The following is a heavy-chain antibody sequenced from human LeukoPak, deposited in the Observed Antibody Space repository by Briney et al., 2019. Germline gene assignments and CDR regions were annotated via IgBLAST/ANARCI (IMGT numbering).Heavy chain of an antibody. Sequence: GGSLRLSCTASGLTFSTSGFNWVRQAPGKGLEWVASIGPTGSDRYHADSIKGRFTIYRDNANNFLYLQMNSLRAEDTAVYYCATETNGRHYDYWGQGTLLTVSS. CDR1: GLTFSTSG. J-gene: IGHJ4*02. CDR3: ATETNGRHYDY. CDR2: IGPTGSDR. D-gene: IGHD1-14*01. V-gene: IGHV3-21*06.